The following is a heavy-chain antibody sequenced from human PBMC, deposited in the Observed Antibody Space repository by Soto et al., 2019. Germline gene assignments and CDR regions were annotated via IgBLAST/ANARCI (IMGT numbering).Heavy chain of an antibody. D-gene: IGHD2-21*01. CDR2: INDGNGNT. CDR1: GYTFSSYA. J-gene: IGHJ6*02. V-gene: IGHV1-3*01. Sequence: QVHLVQSGAEVKKPGASVKVSCKASGYTFSSYAMHCVRQAPGQRLEWMGWINDGNGNTKYSQKFQGRVTITRDTSASTAHMELSSLRSEDTAVYYCAIAPVIGLYFGVDVWGQGPTVTVSS. CDR3: AIAPVIGLYFGVDV.